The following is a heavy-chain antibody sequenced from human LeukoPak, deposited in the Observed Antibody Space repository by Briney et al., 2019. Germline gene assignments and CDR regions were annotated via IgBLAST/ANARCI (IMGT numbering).Heavy chain of an antibody. D-gene: IGHD3-3*01. CDR2: IYPGDSEI. Sequence: GESLKISCKGSGYSFTSYWIGWVRQMPGKGLEWMGIIYPGDSEIRYSPSFQGQVTISADKSISTAYLQWGRLKASDTAMYYCARTDKYYDFWSGYLYFDYWGQGTLVTVSS. CDR1: GYSFTSYW. V-gene: IGHV5-51*01. CDR3: ARTDKYYDFWSGYLYFDY. J-gene: IGHJ4*02.